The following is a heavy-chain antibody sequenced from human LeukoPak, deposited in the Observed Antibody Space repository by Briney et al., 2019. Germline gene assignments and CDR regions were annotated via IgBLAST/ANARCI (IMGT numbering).Heavy chain of an antibody. CDR2: ISSSGSTI. CDR1: GFTFSSYE. J-gene: IGHJ1*01. Sequence: PGGSLRLSCAASGFTFSSYEMNWLRQGPGKGLEWVSYISSSGSTIHYADSVKGRFTISRDNAKNSLYLQMNSLRAEDMGVYYCARDRRLHHWGQGTLITVSS. V-gene: IGHV3-48*03. CDR3: ARDRRLHH.